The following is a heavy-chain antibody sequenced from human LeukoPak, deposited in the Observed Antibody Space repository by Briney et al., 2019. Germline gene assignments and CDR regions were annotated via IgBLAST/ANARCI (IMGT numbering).Heavy chain of an antibody. D-gene: IGHD1-1*01. CDR2: IYYSGST. Sequence: SETLSLTCTVSGGSISGGGYCWSWIRQHPGKGLEWIGYIYYSGSTYYNPSLKSRVTISVDTSKNQFSLKLSSVTAADTAVYYCARGTTGIGDYWGQGTLVTVSS. CDR1: GGSISGGGYC. J-gene: IGHJ4*02. CDR3: ARGTTGIGDY. V-gene: IGHV4-31*03.